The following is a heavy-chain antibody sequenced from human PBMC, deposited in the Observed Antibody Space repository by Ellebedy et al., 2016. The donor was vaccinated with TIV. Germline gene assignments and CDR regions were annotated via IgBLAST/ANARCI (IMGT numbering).Heavy chain of an antibody. CDR2: ISYDGSNK. J-gene: IGHJ6*02. V-gene: IGHV3-30-3*01. D-gene: IGHD6-6*01. Sequence: GESLKISCAASGFTFSSYAMHWVRQAPGKGLEWVAVISYDGSNKYYADSVKGRFTISRDNSKNTLYLQMNSLRAEDTAVYYCARLYHADNSSPYYYYGMDDWGQGTTVTVSS. CDR1: GFTFSSYA. CDR3: ARLYHADNSSPYYYYGMDD.